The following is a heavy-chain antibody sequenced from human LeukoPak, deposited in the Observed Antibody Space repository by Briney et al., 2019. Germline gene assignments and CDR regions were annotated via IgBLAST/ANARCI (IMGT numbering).Heavy chain of an antibody. V-gene: IGHV3-66*01. Sequence: GGSLRLSCAASRFTVSSNYMSWVRQAPGKGLQWVSVIYTDSTTYYANSVKGRFTISRDNSKNTLYLQMNSLRADDTAVYYCAKSPGSYSFYSYMDVWGQGTTVTVSS. CDR1: RFTVSSNY. D-gene: IGHD1-26*01. J-gene: IGHJ6*02. CDR2: IYTDSTT. CDR3: AKSPGSYSFYSYMDV.